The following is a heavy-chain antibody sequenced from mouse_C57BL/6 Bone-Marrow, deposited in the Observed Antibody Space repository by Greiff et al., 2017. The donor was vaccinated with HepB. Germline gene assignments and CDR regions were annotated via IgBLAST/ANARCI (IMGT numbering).Heavy chain of an antibody. D-gene: IGHD1-1*01. CDR3: AREVLPWYFDV. CDR2: IYPGSGST. Sequence: QVHVKQPGAEPVKPGASVKMSCKASGYTFTSYWITWVKQRPGQGLEWIGDIYPGSGSTNYNEKFKSKATLTVDTSSSTAYMQLSSLTSEDSAVYYCAREVLPWYFDVWGTGTTVTVSS. J-gene: IGHJ1*03. CDR1: GYTFTSYW. V-gene: IGHV1-55*01.